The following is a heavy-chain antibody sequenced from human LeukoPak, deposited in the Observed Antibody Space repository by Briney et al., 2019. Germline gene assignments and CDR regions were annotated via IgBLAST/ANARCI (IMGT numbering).Heavy chain of an antibody. J-gene: IGHJ4*02. D-gene: IGHD6-19*01. Sequence: PGGSLSLSCAASGFTFSSYGMHWVRQAPGKGLEWVAFIRYDGSNKYYADSVKGRFTISRDNSKNTLYLQMNSLRAEDTAVYYCAKPQGGYSSGWYQYYFDHWGQGTLVTVSS. CDR1: GFTFSSYG. V-gene: IGHV3-30*02. CDR3: AKPQGGYSSGWYQYYFDH. CDR2: IRYDGSNK.